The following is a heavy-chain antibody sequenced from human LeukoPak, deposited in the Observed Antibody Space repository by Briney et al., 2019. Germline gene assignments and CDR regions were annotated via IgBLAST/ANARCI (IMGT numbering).Heavy chain of an antibody. V-gene: IGHV1-2*02. Sequence: ASVKVSCKASGYTFTDYYIHWVRQAPGQGLEWMGWINPNSGGTNYAQKFQGRVTMTRDTSISTAYMELSRLRSDDTAVYYCARSPDYYDSSGYYYYYYYMDVWGKGTTVTISS. CDR3: ARSPDYYDSSGYYYYYYYMDV. J-gene: IGHJ6*03. CDR2: INPNSGGT. D-gene: IGHD3-22*01. CDR1: GYTFTDYY.